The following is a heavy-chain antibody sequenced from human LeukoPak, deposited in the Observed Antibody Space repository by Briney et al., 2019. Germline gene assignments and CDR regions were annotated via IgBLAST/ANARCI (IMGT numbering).Heavy chain of an antibody. Sequence: SETLSLTWTVSGGSIRYSSYYWGWIRQPPGKGLEWIGCVYYSGSTYSNPSLKSRVAILVDTSKNQFSLKLSSVTAADTAVYYCARLNNEFWYWGQGTLVTVSS. J-gene: IGHJ4*02. CDR2: VYYSGST. V-gene: IGHV4-39*01. CDR1: GGSIRYSSYY. D-gene: IGHD3-3*01. CDR3: ARLNNEFWY.